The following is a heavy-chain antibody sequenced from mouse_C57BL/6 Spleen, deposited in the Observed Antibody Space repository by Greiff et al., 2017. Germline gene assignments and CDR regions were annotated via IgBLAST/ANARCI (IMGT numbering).Heavy chain of an antibody. CDR2: ISDGGSYT. Sequence: EVQLVESGGGLVKPGGSLKLSCAASGFTFSSYAMSWVRQTPEKRLEWVATISDGGSYTYYPDKVKGRFTISRDNAKNNLYLQMSHLKSEDTAMYYCARGGDYYGSSYWYFDVWGTGTTVTVSS. CDR1: GFTFSSYA. CDR3: ARGGDYYGSSYWYFDV. V-gene: IGHV5-4*01. J-gene: IGHJ1*03. D-gene: IGHD1-1*01.